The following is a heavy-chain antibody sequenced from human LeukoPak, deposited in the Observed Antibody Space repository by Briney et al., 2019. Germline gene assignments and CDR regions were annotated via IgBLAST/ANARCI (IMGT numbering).Heavy chain of an antibody. CDR3: ARVMVRGVEAFDY. CDR1: GFTFSSYW. V-gene: IGHV3-7*01. D-gene: IGHD3-10*01. J-gene: IGHJ4*02. CDR2: IKQDGSNK. Sequence: GGSLRLSCAASGFTFSSYWMSWVRQAPGKGLEWVVNIKQDGSNKYYADSVKGRFTISRDNSKNTLYLQMNSLRAEDTAVYYCARVMVRGVEAFDYWGQGTLVTVSS.